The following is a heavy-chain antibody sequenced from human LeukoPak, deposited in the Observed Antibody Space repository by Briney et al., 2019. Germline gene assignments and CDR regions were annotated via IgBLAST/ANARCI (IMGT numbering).Heavy chain of an antibody. V-gene: IGHV1-2*02. J-gene: IGHJ6*03. CDR2: INPNSGDT. CDR1: GYTFTGYY. CDR3: ATGRGSTPDYYYYYMDV. Sequence: ASVKVSCKASGYTFTGYYMHWVRQAPGQGLEWMGWINPNSGDTNYAQKFQGRVTMTRDTSITTAYMELSSLRSDDTAVYYCATGRGSTPDYYYYYMDVWGKGTTVTVSS. D-gene: IGHD2-2*01.